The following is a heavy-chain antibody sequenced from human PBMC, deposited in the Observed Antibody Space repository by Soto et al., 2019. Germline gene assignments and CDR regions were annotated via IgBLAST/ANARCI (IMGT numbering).Heavy chain of an antibody. Sequence: VRLSCAASGFTFSSHAMNWVRQAPGKGLEWVSFISSTSSTKNYADSVKGRFTISRDNAKNSLYLQMSSLRDEDTAVYYCARRITMVRGPYYYYGLDVWGQGTTVTVSS. CDR3: ARRITMVRGPYYYYGLDV. D-gene: IGHD3-10*01. CDR1: GFTFSSHA. V-gene: IGHV3-48*02. J-gene: IGHJ6*02. CDR2: ISSTSSTK.